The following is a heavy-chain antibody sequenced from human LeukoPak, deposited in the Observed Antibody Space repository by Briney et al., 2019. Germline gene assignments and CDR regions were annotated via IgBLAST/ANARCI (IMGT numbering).Heavy chain of an antibody. CDR3: ARKGKYSSGWYGSSHWFDP. Sequence: GASVKVSCKASGYTFTSYDINWVRQATGQGLEWMGWMNPNSGNTGYAQKFQGRVTITRNTSISTAYMELSSLRSEDTAVYYCARKGKYSSGWYGSSHWFDPWGQGTLVTVSS. J-gene: IGHJ5*02. D-gene: IGHD6-19*01. V-gene: IGHV1-8*03. CDR2: MNPNSGNT. CDR1: GYTFTSYD.